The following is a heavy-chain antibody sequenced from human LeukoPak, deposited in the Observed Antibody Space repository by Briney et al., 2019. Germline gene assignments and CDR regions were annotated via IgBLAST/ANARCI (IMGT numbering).Heavy chain of an antibody. D-gene: IGHD6-13*01. CDR3: ATLASGYSSPFDY. V-gene: IGHV3-23*01. J-gene: IGHJ4*02. CDR2: IRSDGGST. CDR1: GFTFSHFV. Sequence: GGSLRLSCEASGFTFSHFVMSWVRQAPGKGLEWVSFIRSDGGSTLYADSVKGRFTISRDNSKNTLYAEMTSLRAEDTAVYYCATLASGYSSPFDYWGQGTLVTVSS.